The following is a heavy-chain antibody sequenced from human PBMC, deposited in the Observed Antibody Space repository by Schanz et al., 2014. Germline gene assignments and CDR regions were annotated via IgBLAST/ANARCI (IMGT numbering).Heavy chain of an antibody. CDR3: AKDSTHIDSVLVPTAIDY. CDR1: GFAFSVYG. J-gene: IGHJ4*02. CDR2: MSYDGSIK. V-gene: IGHV3-30*18. D-gene: IGHD2-2*01. Sequence: QVQMVESGGGVVQPGRSLRLSCAASGFAFSVYGMHWVRQAPGKGPEWVAAMSYDGSIKYYGDSVKGRFTISRDNSKNTLYLHMNTLRSEDTAVYYCAKDSTHIDSVLVPTAIDYWGQGTLVTVSS.